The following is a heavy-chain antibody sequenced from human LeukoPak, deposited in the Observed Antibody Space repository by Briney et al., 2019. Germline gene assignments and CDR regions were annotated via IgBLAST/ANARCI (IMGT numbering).Heavy chain of an antibody. CDR3: ARATYYDSSGYLFDY. Sequence: ASVKVSCKASGYTFTSYGSSWVRQAPGQGLEWMGWINPNSGGTNYAQKFQGRVTMTRDTSISTAYMELSRLRSDDTAVYYCARATYYDSSGYLFDYWGQGTLVTVSS. CDR2: INPNSGGT. D-gene: IGHD3-22*01. CDR1: GYTFTSYG. J-gene: IGHJ4*02. V-gene: IGHV1-2*02.